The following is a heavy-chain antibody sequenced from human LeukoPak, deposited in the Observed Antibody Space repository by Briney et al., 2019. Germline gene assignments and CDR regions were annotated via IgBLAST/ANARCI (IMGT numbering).Heavy chain of an antibody. Sequence: GGSLRLSCAASGFTFSSYAMHWVRQAPGKGLEWVAVISYDGSNKYYADSVKGRFTISRDNSKNTLYLQMNSLRAEDTAVYYCARGGYTAHGLGYFDLWGQGTLVTVSS. CDR3: ARGGYTAHGLGYFDL. D-gene: IGHD5-18*01. J-gene: IGHJ5*02. CDR1: GFTFSSYA. CDR2: ISYDGSNK. V-gene: IGHV3-30-3*01.